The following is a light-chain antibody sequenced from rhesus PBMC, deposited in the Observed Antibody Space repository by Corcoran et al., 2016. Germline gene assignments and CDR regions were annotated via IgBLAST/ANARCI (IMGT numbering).Light chain of an antibody. CDR1: QDIHNY. V-gene: IGKV1-66*01. CDR2: YAS. Sequence: DIQMTQSPSSLSTSVGDRVTITCRASQDIHNYLAWYQRKPGKAPKSLIYYASSLQTGVPSRFSGGRSGTDYTLSSSDLQPEDIATYYCQQYNSFPPTFGGGTEVEIK. CDR3: QQYNSFPPT. J-gene: IGKJ4*01.